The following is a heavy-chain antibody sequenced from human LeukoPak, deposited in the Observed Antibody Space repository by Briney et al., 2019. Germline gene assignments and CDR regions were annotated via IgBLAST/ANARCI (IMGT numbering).Heavy chain of an antibody. D-gene: IGHD2-15*01. Sequence: SETLSLTCAVYGGSFSGYYWSWIRQPPGKGLEWIGEINHSGSTNYNPSLKSRVTISVYTSKNQFSLKLSSVTAADTAVYYCARGDKDVVVVAATLDYWGQGTLVTVSS. CDR2: INHSGST. CDR1: GGSFSGYY. CDR3: ARGDKDVVVVAATLDY. V-gene: IGHV4-34*01. J-gene: IGHJ4*02.